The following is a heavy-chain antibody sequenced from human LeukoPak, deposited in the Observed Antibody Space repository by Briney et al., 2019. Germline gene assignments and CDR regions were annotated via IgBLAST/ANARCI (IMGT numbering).Heavy chain of an antibody. J-gene: IGHJ4*02. V-gene: IGHV4-4*02. D-gene: IGHD3-22*01. Sequence: SSETLSLTCTVSGDSINSLDLWSWVRQPPGKGLEWIGEMYLSGTTHSNPSVKSRVTMSIDKSKNQFFLNLSSVTAADTAVYYCAGLVGRYSSGLYYYYFDYWGQGTLVTLSS. CDR2: MYLSGTT. CDR1: GDSINSLDL. CDR3: AGLVGRYSSGLYYYYFDY.